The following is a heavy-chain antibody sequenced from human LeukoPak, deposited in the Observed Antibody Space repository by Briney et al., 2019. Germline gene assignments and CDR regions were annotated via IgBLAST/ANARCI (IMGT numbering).Heavy chain of an antibody. CDR3: ARGLSAVVY. Sequence: SETLSLTCAVYGGSFSGYYWSWIRQPPGKGLEWIGEINHSGSTNYNPSLKSRVTVSVDTSKKQFSLKLSSVTAADTAVYYCARGLSAVVYWGQGTLVTVSS. V-gene: IGHV4-34*01. CDR2: INHSGST. CDR1: GGSFSGYY. J-gene: IGHJ4*02. D-gene: IGHD3-16*02.